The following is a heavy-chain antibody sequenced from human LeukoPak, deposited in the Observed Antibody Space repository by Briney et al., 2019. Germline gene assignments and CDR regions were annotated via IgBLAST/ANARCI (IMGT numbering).Heavy chain of an antibody. D-gene: IGHD3-22*01. CDR2: IYYSGST. Sequence: SETLSLTCTLSGGSISGYYWSWIRQPPGKGLEWIGYIYYSGSTKYNTSLKSRVTISVDTSKNQFSLWLSSVTAADTAVYYCARGGLENGYPLNDGFDNWGQGK. CDR1: GGSISGYY. CDR3: ARGGLENGYPLNDGFDN. V-gene: IGHV4-59*01. J-gene: IGHJ3*02.